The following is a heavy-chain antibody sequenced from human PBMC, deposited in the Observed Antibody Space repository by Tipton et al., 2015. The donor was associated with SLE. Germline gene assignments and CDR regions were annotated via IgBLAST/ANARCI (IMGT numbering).Heavy chain of an antibody. CDR2: ISGSGGST. CDR3: AKDPGIAVAGTEFDY. V-gene: IGHV3-23*01. J-gene: IGHJ4*02. D-gene: IGHD6-19*01. Sequence: SLRLSCAASGFTFSSYAMSWVRQAPGKGLEWVSAISGSGGSTYYADSVKGRFTISRDNSKNTLYLQMNSLRAEDTAVYYCAKDPGIAVAGTEFDYWGQGTLVTVSS. CDR1: GFTFSSYA.